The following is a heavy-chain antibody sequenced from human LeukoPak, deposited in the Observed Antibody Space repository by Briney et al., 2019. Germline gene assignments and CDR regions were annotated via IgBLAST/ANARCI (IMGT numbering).Heavy chain of an antibody. V-gene: IGHV3-48*03. J-gene: IGHJ6*02. D-gene: IGHD6-19*01. CDR1: GFTFSSYE. CDR2: ISSSGSTI. Sequence: LPGGSLRLSCAASGFTFSSYEMNWVRQAPGKGLEWVSYISSSGSTIYYADSVKDRFTISRDNAKNSLYLQMNSLRAEDTAVYYCARTPRLIAVAGAGLYGMDVWGQGTTVTVSS. CDR3: ARTPRLIAVAGAGLYGMDV.